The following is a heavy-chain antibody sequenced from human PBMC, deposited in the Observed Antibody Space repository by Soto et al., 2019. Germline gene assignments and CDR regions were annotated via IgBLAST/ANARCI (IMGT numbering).Heavy chain of an antibody. CDR2: ISYDGSNK. CDR1: GFTLSSYA. CDR3: AREGVHNYTEYYFDY. J-gene: IGHJ4*02. V-gene: IGHV3-30-3*01. D-gene: IGHD3-10*01. Sequence: LRLSCAASGFTLSSYAMHWVRQAPGKGLEWVAVISYDGSNKYYADSVKGRFTISRDNSKNTLYLQMNSLRAEDTAVYYCAREGVHNYTEYYFDYWGQGTLVTVSS.